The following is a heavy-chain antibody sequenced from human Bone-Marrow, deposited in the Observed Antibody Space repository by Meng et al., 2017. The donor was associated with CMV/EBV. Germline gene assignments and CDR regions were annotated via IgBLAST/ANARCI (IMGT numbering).Heavy chain of an antibody. V-gene: IGHV4-4*02. J-gene: IGHJ6*02. CDR1: GGSISSTNW. CDR3: ARDTLYYYYGMDV. Sequence: SETLSLTCAVSGGSISSTNWWSWVRQPPGKGLEWIGEIYHSGSTNYNPSLKSRVTISVDKSKNQFSLKLSSVTAADTAVYYCARDTLYYYYGMDVWGQGTTVTVSS. CDR2: IYHSGST.